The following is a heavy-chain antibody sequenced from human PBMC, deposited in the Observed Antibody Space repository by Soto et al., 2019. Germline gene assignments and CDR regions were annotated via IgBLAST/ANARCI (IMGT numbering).Heavy chain of an antibody. CDR3: ARGTAQLPREKQPLDP. CDR1: GGSFTSYY. Sequence: SETLSLTCAVSGGSFTSYYWTWIHQPPEKGLEWIGEITHRGITNYNPSLKSRVTMSVDTSKNQFSLKLTSVTAADTAVYFCARGTAQLPREKQPLDPWGEGTMVTVSS. D-gene: IGHD2-2*01. CDR2: ITHRGIT. V-gene: IGHV4-34*01. J-gene: IGHJ5*02.